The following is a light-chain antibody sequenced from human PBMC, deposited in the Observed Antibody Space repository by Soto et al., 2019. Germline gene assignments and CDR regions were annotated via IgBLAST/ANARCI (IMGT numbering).Light chain of an antibody. Sequence: QSVLTQPASVSGSPGQSITISCTGTSSDVGGYNYVSWYQQHPGKAPKLMIYDVSNRPSGVSNRFSGSKSGNTASLTISGLQAEDEAEYYCSSYTSSSTFVVFGGWTKLTVL. CDR1: SSDVGGYNY. V-gene: IGLV2-14*01. CDR3: SSYTSSSTFVV. J-gene: IGLJ2*01. CDR2: DVS.